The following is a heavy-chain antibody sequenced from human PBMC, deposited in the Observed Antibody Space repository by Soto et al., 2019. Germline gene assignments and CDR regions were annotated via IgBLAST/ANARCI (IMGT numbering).Heavy chain of an antibody. Sequence: SVKVSCKASGGTFSSYAISWVRQAPGQGLEWMGGIIPIFGTANYAQKFQGRVTITADESTSTAYMELSSLRSEDTAVYYCARGAHDYGDSPRYYGMDVWGQGTTVTVSS. J-gene: IGHJ6*02. CDR2: IIPIFGTA. CDR1: GGTFSSYA. CDR3: ARGAHDYGDSPRYYGMDV. D-gene: IGHD4-17*01. V-gene: IGHV1-69*13.